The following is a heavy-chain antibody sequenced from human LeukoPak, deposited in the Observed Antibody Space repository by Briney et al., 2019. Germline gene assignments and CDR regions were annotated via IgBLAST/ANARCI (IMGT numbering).Heavy chain of an antibody. CDR2: ISAYNGNT. CDR1: GYTFTSFG. CDR3: ARDPRRGSSGWYYFDY. Sequence: ASVKVPCKASGYTFTSFGISWVRQAPGQGLEWMGWISAYNGNTNYAQKLQGRVTMATDTSTSTAYMELRSLRSDDTAVYYCARDPRRGSSGWYYFDYWGQGTLVTVSS. V-gene: IGHV1-18*01. D-gene: IGHD6-19*01. J-gene: IGHJ4*02.